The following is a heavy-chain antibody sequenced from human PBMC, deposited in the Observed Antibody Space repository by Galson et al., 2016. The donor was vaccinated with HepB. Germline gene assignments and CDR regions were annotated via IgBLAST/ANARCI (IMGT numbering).Heavy chain of an antibody. CDR3: AIHSDYALDNWFDP. CDR2: IYSDGST. CDR1: GFTVSSNY. V-gene: IGHV3-66*01. D-gene: IGHD5-12*01. Sequence: SLRLSCAASGFTVSSNYMGRVRQAPGKGLEWVSVIYSDGSTYYADSVKGRFTISRDNSKNTLYLQMNSLRAEDTAVFYCAIHSDYALDNWFDPWGQGTRVTVSS. J-gene: IGHJ5*02.